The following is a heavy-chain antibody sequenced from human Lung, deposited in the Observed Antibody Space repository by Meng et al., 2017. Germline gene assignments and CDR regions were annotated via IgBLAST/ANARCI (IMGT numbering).Heavy chain of an antibody. V-gene: IGHV4-34*01. D-gene: IGHD4-11*01. CDR3: ARGPTTMAHDFDY. J-gene: IGHJ4*02. Sequence: QQHLQAGGAGLLQPSETLTLTCVVSGGSFRDYYWSWIRQSPGKGLEWIGEINHSGSTNYNPSLESRATISVDTSQNNLSQKLSSVTAADSAVYYCARGPTTMAHDFDYWGQGTLVTVSS. CDR2: INHSGST. CDR1: GGSFRDYY.